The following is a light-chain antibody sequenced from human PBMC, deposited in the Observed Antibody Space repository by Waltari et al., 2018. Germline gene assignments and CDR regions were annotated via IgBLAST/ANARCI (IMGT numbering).Light chain of an antibody. J-gene: IGLJ2*01. V-gene: IGLV2-14*01. CDR2: EGT. CDR1: TTDIGNHDY. Sequence: QSALTQPASVSGSPGQSTTISCTGTTTDIGNHDYVSCYQQHPGKAPKLLIYEGTNRPSGVSTRFSGSKSGSTASLTISGLQADDEAHYYCSSYTGGSTLLVFGGGTDLTVL. CDR3: SSYTGGSTLLV.